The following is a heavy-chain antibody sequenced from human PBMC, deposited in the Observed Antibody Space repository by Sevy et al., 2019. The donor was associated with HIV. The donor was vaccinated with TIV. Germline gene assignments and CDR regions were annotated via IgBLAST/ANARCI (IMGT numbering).Heavy chain of an antibody. CDR1: GGTFSSYA. V-gene: IGHV1-69*13. CDR2: IIPIFGTA. J-gene: IGHJ4*02. D-gene: IGHD2-2*01. CDR3: ARDCSSTSCYEGMDY. Sequence: ASVTVSCKASGGTFSSYAISWVRQAPGQGLEWMGGIIPIFGTANYAQKFQGRVTITADESTSTAYMELSSLRSEDTAVYYCARDCSSTSCYEGMDYWGQGTLVTVSS.